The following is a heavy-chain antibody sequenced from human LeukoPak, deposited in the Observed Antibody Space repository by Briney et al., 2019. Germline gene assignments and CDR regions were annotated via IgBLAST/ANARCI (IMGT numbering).Heavy chain of an antibody. V-gene: IGHV3-74*01. Sequence: GGSLRLSCAASGFTFSSYWMHWVRQAPGKGLVWVSRINSDGSSTSYADSVKGRFTISRDNSKNTLYLQMNSLRAEDTAVYYCAKEGLPKATASIDYWGQGTLVTVSS. J-gene: IGHJ4*02. CDR1: GFTFSSYW. CDR3: AKEGLPKATASIDY. CDR2: INSDGSST. D-gene: IGHD5-18*01.